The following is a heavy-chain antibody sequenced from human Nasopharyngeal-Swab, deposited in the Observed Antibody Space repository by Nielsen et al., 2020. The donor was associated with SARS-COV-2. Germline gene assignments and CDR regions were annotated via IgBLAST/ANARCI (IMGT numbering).Heavy chain of an antibody. V-gene: IGHV2-70*01. CDR3: ARAQTSSWAVRYYYYMDV. Sequence: WIRQPPGKALEWLALIDWDDDKYYSTSLRTRLTISKDTSKNQVVPTMTNMDPVDTATYYCARAQTSSWAVRYYYYMDVWGKGTTVTVSS. CDR2: IDWDDDK. J-gene: IGHJ6*03. D-gene: IGHD6-13*01.